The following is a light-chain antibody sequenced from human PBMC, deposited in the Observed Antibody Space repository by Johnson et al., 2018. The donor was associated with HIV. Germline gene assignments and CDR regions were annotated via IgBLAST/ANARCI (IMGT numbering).Light chain of an antibody. CDR2: DNN. Sequence: QSVLTQPPSVSAAPGQKVTISCSGSSSNIGNNYVSWYQQLPGTAHKLLIYDNNKRPSGIPDRFSGSKSGTSATLGITGLQTGDEADYYCGPWESSLSAGGVFGTGTKVTVL. J-gene: IGLJ1*01. CDR3: GPWESSLSAGGV. CDR1: SSNIGNNY. V-gene: IGLV1-51*01.